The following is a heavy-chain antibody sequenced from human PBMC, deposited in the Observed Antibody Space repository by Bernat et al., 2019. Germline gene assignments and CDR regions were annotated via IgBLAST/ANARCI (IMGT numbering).Heavy chain of an antibody. Sequence: QVQLVQSGAEVKKPGASVKVSCKASGYTFTSYGISWVRQAPGQGLEWMGWIIAYNGNTNYAQKLQGRVTMTTDTSTSTAYMELRSLRSDDTAVYYCARAGWFRELLPHLYSYYMDVWGKGTTVTVSS. V-gene: IGHV1-18*01. CDR1: GYTFTSYG. D-gene: IGHD3-10*01. J-gene: IGHJ6*03. CDR3: ARAGWFRELLPHLYSYYMDV. CDR2: IIAYNGNT.